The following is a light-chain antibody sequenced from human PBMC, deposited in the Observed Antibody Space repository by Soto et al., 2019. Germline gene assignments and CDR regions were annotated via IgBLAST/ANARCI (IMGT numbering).Light chain of an antibody. CDR2: LAS. Sequence: DIQMTQSPSSLSASVGDRVTITCRASQGIDTYLNWYQQKPGKAPKLLLYLASTLQSGVPSRFSGSGSGTDFTLTISSLQPEDFATYYCQQSYTSPRTFDHGTTVEIK. J-gene: IGKJ1*01. CDR1: QGIDTY. CDR3: QQSYTSPRT. V-gene: IGKV1-39*01.